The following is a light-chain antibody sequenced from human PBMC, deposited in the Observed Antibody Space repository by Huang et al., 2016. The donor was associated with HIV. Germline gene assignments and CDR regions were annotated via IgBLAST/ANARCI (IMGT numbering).Light chain of an antibody. Sequence: EIVMTQSPATLSVSPGERATLSCRASHSVSNNLAWYQQKPGQAPRLLIYDASTRATGSPARFSGSGSGTEFTRTISTLQSEDFAVYYCQQYNNWPPEITFGQGTRLEIK. J-gene: IGKJ5*01. V-gene: IGKV3-15*01. CDR2: DAS. CDR3: QQYNNWPPEIT. CDR1: HSVSNN.